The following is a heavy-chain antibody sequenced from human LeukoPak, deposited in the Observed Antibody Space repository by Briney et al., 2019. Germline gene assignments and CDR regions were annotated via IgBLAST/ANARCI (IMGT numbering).Heavy chain of an antibody. D-gene: IGHD6-13*01. J-gene: IGHJ4*02. CDR3: AIIPRAAAGPSARSPFHY. CDR1: GFTFSSYS. Sequence: GGSLRLSCAASGFTFSSYSMNWVRQNPGKGLEWISFISSIGSTIYYADSVKGRFTISRDNAKNSLYLQMNSLRAEDTAVYYCAIIPRAAAGPSARSPFHYWGQGTLVTVSS. CDR2: ISSIGSTI. V-gene: IGHV3-48*01.